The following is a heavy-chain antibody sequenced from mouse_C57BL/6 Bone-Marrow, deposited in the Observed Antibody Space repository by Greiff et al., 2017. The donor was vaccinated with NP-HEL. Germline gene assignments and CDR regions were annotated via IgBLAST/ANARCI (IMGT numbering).Heavy chain of an antibody. J-gene: IGHJ2*01. V-gene: IGHV1-39*01. D-gene: IGHD1-1*01. CDR2: INPNYGTT. Sequence: EVQLQQSGPELVKPGASVKISCKASGYSFTDYNMHWVKQSHGKSLEWIGVINPNYGTTSYNQKFKGKATLTVDQSSSTAYMQLNSLTSEDSAVYYCAREGYYGSEYFDCWGQGTTLTVSS. CDR1: GYSFTDYN. CDR3: AREGYYGSEYFDC.